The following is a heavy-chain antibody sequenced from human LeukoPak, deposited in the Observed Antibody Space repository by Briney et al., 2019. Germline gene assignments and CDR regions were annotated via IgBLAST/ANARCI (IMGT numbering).Heavy chain of an antibody. CDR3: ASETYYYGSGSYYKGQF. D-gene: IGHD3-10*01. J-gene: IGHJ4*02. CDR2: IFSDGSNT. V-gene: IGHV3-74*01. Sequence: GGSLRLSCAASGFTFSRYRMHWARQAPGKGLVWVTRIFSDGSNTVYADSVKGRFTISRDNAKNTLYLQMNSLRAEDTAVYYCASETYYYGSGSYYKGQFWGQGTLVTVSS. CDR1: GFTFSRYR.